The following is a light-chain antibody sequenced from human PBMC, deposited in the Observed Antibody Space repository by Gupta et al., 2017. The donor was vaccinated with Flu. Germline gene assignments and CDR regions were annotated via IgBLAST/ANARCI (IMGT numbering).Light chain of an antibody. J-gene: IGKJ5*01. CDR3: HQYSSYPIT. CDR1: PSISSW. V-gene: IGKV1-5*03. Sequence: GGRVTNTCRASPSISSWLAWYQHKPGKGPKLLIYFASSLHDGVSPRFSGSGSGTEFTLTISRLQPDDAATYYCHQYSSYPITFGQGTRLEIK. CDR2: FAS.